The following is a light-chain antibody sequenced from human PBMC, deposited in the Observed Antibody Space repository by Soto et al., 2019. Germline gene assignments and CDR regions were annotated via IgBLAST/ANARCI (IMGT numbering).Light chain of an antibody. J-gene: IGKJ1*01. CDR1: KSVSSN. CDR3: QPYNNWPPWP. V-gene: IGKV3-15*01. CDR2: GAS. Sequence: MTKSTTTPSVSPGERATLSCRASKSVSSNLAWYQQKPGQAPRLLIYGASTRATGIPARFSGSGSGTEFTLTISSLQSEDFAVHYCQPYNNWPPWPFGQGTKVDI.